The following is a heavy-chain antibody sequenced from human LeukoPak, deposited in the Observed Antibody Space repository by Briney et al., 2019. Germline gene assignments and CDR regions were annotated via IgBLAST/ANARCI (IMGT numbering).Heavy chain of an antibody. J-gene: IGHJ6*02. D-gene: IGHD2-15*01. CDR2: IYFSGAT. V-gene: IGHV4-59*11. CDR1: GGSISSHY. CDR3: ATLGFCTSGSCCDYYGMAV. Sequence: SETLSLTCTVSGGSISSHYWSWIRQPPGKGLEWIGYIYFSGATNYNPSLKSRVTMSVDTSKNQFSLKVTSVTAADTAVYYCATLGFCTSGSCCDYYGMAVWGQGTTVTVSS.